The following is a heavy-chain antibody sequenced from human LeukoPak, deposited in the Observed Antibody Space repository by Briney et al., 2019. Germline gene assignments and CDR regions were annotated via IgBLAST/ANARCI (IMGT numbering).Heavy chain of an antibody. V-gene: IGHV4-38-2*01. CDR1: GYSISSGYY. CDR2: IYHSGST. CDR3: ARQGLYNYDSSGPDAFDI. D-gene: IGHD3-22*01. J-gene: IGHJ3*02. Sequence: PSETLSLTCAVSGYSISSGYYWGWIRQPPGKGLEWIGSIYHSGSTYYNPSLKSRVTISVDTSKNQFSLKLSSVTAADTAVYYCARQGLYNYDSSGPDAFDIWGQGTMLTVSS.